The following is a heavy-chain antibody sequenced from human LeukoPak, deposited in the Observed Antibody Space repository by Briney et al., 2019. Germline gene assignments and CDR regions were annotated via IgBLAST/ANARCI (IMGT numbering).Heavy chain of an antibody. CDR2: IYYSGST. Sequence: SQTLSLTCTVSGGSISSGDYYWSWIRQPPGKGLEWIGYIYYSGSTYYNPSLKSRATISVDTSKNQFSLKLSSVTAADTAVYYCARDIVVVPAANDYYYYMDVWGKGTTVTVSS. CDR1: GGSISSGDYY. CDR3: ARDIVVVPAANDYYYYMDV. D-gene: IGHD2-2*01. V-gene: IGHV4-30-4*08. J-gene: IGHJ6*03.